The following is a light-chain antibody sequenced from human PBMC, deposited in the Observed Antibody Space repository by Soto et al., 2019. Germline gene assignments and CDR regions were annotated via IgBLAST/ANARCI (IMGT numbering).Light chain of an antibody. J-gene: IGKJ1*01. CDR3: HQYHSWT. CDR2: TAS. V-gene: IGKV1-5*03. Sequence: IEMTQSPATLAASLGDRATITCRASQSISSWMAWYQQKPGKAPQLLIYTASSLQSGVPSRCSGSGSGTEFTLTISSLQPDDFATYYCHQYHSWTFGQGTKVDIK. CDR1: QSISSW.